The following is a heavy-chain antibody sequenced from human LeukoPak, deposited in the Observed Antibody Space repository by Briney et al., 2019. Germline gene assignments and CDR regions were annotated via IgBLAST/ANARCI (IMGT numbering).Heavy chain of an antibody. CDR1: GYTFTGYY. V-gene: IGHV1-46*01. CDR3: ARDERGYSYGYGMDV. Sequence: ASVKVSCKASGYTFTGYYMHWVRQAPGQGLEWMGIINPSGGSTSYAQKFQGRVTMTRDTSTSTVYMELSSLRSEDTAVYYCARDERGYSYGYGMDVWGQGTTVTVSS. J-gene: IGHJ6*02. D-gene: IGHD5-18*01. CDR2: INPSGGST.